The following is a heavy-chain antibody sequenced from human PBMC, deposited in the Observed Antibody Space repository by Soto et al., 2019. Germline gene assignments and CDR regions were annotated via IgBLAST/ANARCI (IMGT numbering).Heavy chain of an antibody. CDR2: IYKSATT. Sequence: SETLSLTCSVSGDSISTVDYFWAWIRQRPVQALEYIGYIYKSATTYYNPSFESRVAISLDTSKSQFSLNVTSVTAADTAVYYCAREPLTGTTLSDGMDVWGQGTTVTVSS. V-gene: IGHV4-30-4*01. CDR3: AREPLTGTTLSDGMDV. CDR1: GDSISTVDYF. D-gene: IGHD1-7*01. J-gene: IGHJ6*02.